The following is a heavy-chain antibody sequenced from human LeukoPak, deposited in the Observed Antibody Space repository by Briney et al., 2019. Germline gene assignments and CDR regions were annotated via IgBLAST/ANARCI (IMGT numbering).Heavy chain of an antibody. CDR1: GGTFSNYA. J-gene: IGHJ6*04. D-gene: IGHD3-10*01. CDR3: ATKRRITMVRGVTISYYGMDV. Sequence: SVTVSFKASGGTFSNYAISWVRQAPGQGLEWMGGIIPIFGTANYAQKFQGRVTITADESTSTAYMELSSLRSEDTAVYYCATKRRITMVRGVTISYYGMDVWGKGTTVTVSS. V-gene: IGHV1-69*13. CDR2: IIPIFGTA.